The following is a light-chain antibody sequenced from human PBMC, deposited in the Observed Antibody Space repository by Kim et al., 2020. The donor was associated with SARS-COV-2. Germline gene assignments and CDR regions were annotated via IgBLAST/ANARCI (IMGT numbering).Light chain of an antibody. CDR3: QLRYNWPPMFT. CDR1: ESVSHN. V-gene: IGKV3-11*01. J-gene: IGKJ2*01. Sequence: EIVLTQSPAPLSLSSGASATLSCRASESVSHNLAWYQQKPGQSPWLLMYDASNRAAGVPARFSGSGSETDFTLTISSLEPEDFAVYYCQLRYNWPPMFTFGQGTKLEI. CDR2: DAS.